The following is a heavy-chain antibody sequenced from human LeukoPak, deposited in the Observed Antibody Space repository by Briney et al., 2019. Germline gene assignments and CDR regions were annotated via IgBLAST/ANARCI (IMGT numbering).Heavy chain of an antibody. J-gene: IGHJ4*02. Sequence: SETLSLTCTASGGSISSYYWSWIRQPPGKGLEWIGYIYYSGSTNYNPSLKSRVTISVDTSKNQFSLKLSSVTAADTAVYYCARWRYDSYFDSWGQGTLVTVSS. CDR1: GGSISSYY. CDR3: ARWRYDSYFDS. V-gene: IGHV4-59*01. D-gene: IGHD1-1*01. CDR2: IYYSGST.